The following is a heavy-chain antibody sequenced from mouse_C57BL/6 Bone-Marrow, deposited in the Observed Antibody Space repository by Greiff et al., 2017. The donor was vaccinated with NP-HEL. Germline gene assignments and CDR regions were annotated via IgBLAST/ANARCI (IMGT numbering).Heavy chain of an antibody. Sequence: QVQLQQSGAELARPGASVKLSCKASGYTFTSYGISWVKQRTGQGLEWIGEIYPRSGNTYYNEKFKGKATLTADRSSRTAYMELRSLTSADASVYFCAVRGNHESAMDYWGQGTSVTVSS. CDR2: IYPRSGNT. D-gene: IGHD2-1*01. J-gene: IGHJ4*01. CDR1: GYTFTSYG. CDR3: AVRGNHESAMDY. V-gene: IGHV1-81*01.